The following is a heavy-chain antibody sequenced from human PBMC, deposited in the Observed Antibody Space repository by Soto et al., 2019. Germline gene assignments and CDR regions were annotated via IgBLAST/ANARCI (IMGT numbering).Heavy chain of an antibody. CDR3: ARSGVDYSKKNYGMDV. CDR2: IYYSGST. D-gene: IGHD4-4*01. V-gene: IGHV4-30-4*01. Sequence: SVTLSVTWTVAGGYIISGGCCWSWIRQPPGKGLEWIGYIYYSGSTYYNPSLKSRVTISVDTSKNQFSLKLSSVTAADTAVYYCARSGVDYSKKNYGMDVWGQGTTVTVSS. CDR1: GGYIISGGCC. J-gene: IGHJ6*02.